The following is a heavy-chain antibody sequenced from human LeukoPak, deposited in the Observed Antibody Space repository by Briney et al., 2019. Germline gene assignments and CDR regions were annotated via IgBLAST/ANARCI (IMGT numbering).Heavy chain of an antibody. V-gene: IGHV4-39*07. CDR3: ARDGFYYHYYMDV. CDR2: ISYSGAT. J-gene: IGHJ6*03. D-gene: IGHD1-14*01. Sequence: SETLSLTCTLSGGTVTSSTYFWGWIRQPPGKGLEWIGSISYSGATYYNPSLKSRVSMSVHTSKNQFSLELSSVTAADTAVYCCARDGFYYHYYMDVWGEGTTVTVSS. CDR1: GGTVTSSTYF.